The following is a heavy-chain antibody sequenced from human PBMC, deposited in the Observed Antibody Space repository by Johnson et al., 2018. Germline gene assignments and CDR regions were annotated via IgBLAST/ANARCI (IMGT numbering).Heavy chain of an antibody. Sequence: VQLVESGGGFVQPGGSLRLSCEASGFTFGRKSVMWVRQAPGKRLEWISHISSTGGTTLYAESLKCRFTISRDNAKNTLDLQMNSLRVEDTAVYYCISDHANGLPDAFAMWGQGTMVTVSS. CDR1: GFTFGRKS. J-gene: IGHJ3*02. CDR2: ISSTGGTT. D-gene: IGHD1-14*01. CDR3: ISDHANGLPDAFAM. V-gene: IGHV3-48*01.